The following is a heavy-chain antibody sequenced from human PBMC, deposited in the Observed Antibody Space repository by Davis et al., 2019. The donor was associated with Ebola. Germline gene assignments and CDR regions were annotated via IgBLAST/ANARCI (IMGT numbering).Heavy chain of an antibody. CDR2: IKQDGSEK. CDR1: GFSFRSFW. D-gene: IGHD1-26*01. J-gene: IGHJ4*02. Sequence: GGSLRFSCAGPGFSFRSFWMSWVRQAPGRGLEWVANIKQDGSEKYYVDSVKGRFTVSRDNAKNILYLQMNSLRAEDTAVYYCARAMGGGDDYWGQGTLVTVSS. V-gene: IGHV3-7*03. CDR3: ARAMGGGDDY.